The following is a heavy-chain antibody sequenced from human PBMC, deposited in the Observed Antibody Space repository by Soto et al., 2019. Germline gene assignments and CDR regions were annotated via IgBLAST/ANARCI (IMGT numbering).Heavy chain of an antibody. D-gene: IGHD2-15*01. CDR2: ISYDGSNK. CDR1: GFTSSSYA. V-gene: IGHV3-30-3*01. Sequence: QVQLVESGGGVVQPGRSLRLSCAASGFTSSSYAMHWVRQAPGKGLEWVAVISYDGSNKYYADSVKGRFTISRDNSKNTLYLQMNSLRAEDTAVYYCARVDDPSGYCSGGSCYPKSWFDPWGQGTLVTVSS. J-gene: IGHJ5*02. CDR3: ARVDDPSGYCSGGSCYPKSWFDP.